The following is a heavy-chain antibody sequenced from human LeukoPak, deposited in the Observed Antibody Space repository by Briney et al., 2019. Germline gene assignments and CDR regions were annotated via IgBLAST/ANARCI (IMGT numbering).Heavy chain of an antibody. V-gene: IGHV3-30*02. Sequence: GGSLRLSCAASGFTFSSYAMHWVRQAPGKGLEWVAFIRYDGSNKYYADSVKGRFTISRDNSKNTLYLQMNSLRAEDTAVYYCARDFGRAYAFDIWGQGTMVTVSS. J-gene: IGHJ3*02. D-gene: IGHD3-10*01. CDR3: ARDFGRAYAFDI. CDR1: GFTFSSYA. CDR2: IRYDGSNK.